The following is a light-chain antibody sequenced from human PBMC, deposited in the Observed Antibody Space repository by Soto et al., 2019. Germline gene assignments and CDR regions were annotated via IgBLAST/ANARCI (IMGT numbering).Light chain of an antibody. Sequence: VFPQSPATLSLSPGERATLSCRASQSIHTSLAWYQQTSGKPTRLVIYDSTLRANGVPDRFGGSRSGTEFTLTINSLEPEDFALYYCQQRNVWHPITSGQGARLDI. CDR1: QSIHTS. V-gene: IGKV3D-11*02. CDR3: QQRNVWHPIT. J-gene: IGKJ5*01. CDR2: DST.